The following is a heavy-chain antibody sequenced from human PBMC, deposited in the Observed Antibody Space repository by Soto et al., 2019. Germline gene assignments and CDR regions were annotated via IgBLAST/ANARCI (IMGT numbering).Heavy chain of an antibody. CDR1: GDSVSSKSAA. V-gene: IGHV6-1*01. Sequence: SQTLSLTCAISGDSVSSKSAAWNWIRQSPSRGLEWLGRTYYRSKWYNDYAVSVKGRIIINPDTSKNHFSLQLNSVTPEDTAVYYCARDLGSYYSFDYWGQGTLVTASS. J-gene: IGHJ4*02. D-gene: IGHD1-26*01. CDR2: TYYRSKWYN. CDR3: ARDLGSYYSFDY.